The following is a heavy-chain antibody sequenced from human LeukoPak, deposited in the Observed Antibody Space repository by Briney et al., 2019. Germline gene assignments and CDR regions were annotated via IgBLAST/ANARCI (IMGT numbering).Heavy chain of an antibody. J-gene: IGHJ6*02. Sequence: GGSLRLSCAASGFTVSNNYMSWVRQAPGKGLEWGSVIYSGASTYYADSVKGRFTISRDNSKNTRYLQMNSLRAEDTAVYYCARHTYYYVMDVWGQGTTVTVSS. V-gene: IGHV3-53*01. CDR3: ARHTYYYVMDV. CDR2: IYSGAST. CDR1: GFTVSNNY.